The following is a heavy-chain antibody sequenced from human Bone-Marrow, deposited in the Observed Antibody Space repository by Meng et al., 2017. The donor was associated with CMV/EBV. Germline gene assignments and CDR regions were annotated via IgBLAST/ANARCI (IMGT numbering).Heavy chain of an antibody. CDR2: INHSGST. D-gene: IGHD2-2*01. Sequence: SETLSLTCAVSGGSFSGYYWSWIRQPPGKGLEWIGEINHSGSTNYNPSLKSRVTISVDTSKNQFSLKLSSVTAADTAVYYCAREMRDIVVVPAGGLYYYYGMDVWGQGTTVTVSS. CDR1: GGSFSGYY. V-gene: IGHV4-34*01. CDR3: AREMRDIVVVPAGGLYYYYGMDV. J-gene: IGHJ6*02.